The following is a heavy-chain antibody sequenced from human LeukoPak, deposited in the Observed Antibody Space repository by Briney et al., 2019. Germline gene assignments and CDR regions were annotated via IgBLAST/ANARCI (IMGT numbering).Heavy chain of an antibody. CDR1: GGTFSSYA. CDR3: ATNRDSSGCSCYPYYYYYTDV. CDR2: IIPIFGTA. J-gene: IGHJ6*03. V-gene: IGHV1-69*05. Sequence: SVKVSCKASGGTFSSYAISWVRQAPGQGLEWMGRIIPIFGTANYAQKFQGRVTITTDESTSTAYMELSSLRSEDTAVYYCATNRDSSGCSCYPYYYYYTDVWGKGTTVTVSS. D-gene: IGHD2-15*01.